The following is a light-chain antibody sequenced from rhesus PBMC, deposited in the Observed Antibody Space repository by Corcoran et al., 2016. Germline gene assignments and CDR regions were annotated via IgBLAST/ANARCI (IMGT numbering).Light chain of an antibody. J-gene: IGKJ2*01. CDR1: QGISDY. CDR2: AAS. V-gene: IGKV1-36*02. CDR3: LQGFPTPSS. Sequence: DIQMTQSPSSLSASVGDRVTITCRASQGISDYLSWYHQKPGKPPKRLIKAASRWESGVPSWFSGSGSGTEFALTIRSLHSEDLSAYSCLQGFPTPSSFVQGPTVELK.